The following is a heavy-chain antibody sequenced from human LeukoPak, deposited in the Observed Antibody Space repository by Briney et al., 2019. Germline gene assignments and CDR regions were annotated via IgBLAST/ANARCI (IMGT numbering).Heavy chain of an antibody. V-gene: IGHV1-8*02. CDR1: GYTFTGYY. J-gene: IGHJ3*02. CDR3: ARGGYYDSSGYEDAFDI. D-gene: IGHD3-22*01. CDR2: MNPNSVNT. Sequence: AASVRVSCKASGYTFTGYYMHWVRQATGQGLEWMGWMNPNSVNTGYAQRFQGRVTMTRNTSISTAYMELSSLRSEDTAVYYCARGGYYDSSGYEDAFDIWGQGTMVTVSS.